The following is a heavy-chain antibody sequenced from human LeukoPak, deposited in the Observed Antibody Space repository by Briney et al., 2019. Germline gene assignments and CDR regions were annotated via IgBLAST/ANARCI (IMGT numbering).Heavy chain of an antibody. V-gene: IGHV3-7*01. CDR2: IKQDGSEK. CDR3: ARNEPGIAVAAVDAFDI. J-gene: IGHJ3*02. CDR1: GFTFRIYW. Sequence: GGSLRLSCAASGFTFRIYWMSWVRQAPGKGLEWVANIKQDGSEKYYVDSVKGRFTISRDNAKNSLYLQMNSLRAEDTAVYYCARNEPGIAVAAVDAFDIWGQGTMVTVSS. D-gene: IGHD6-19*01.